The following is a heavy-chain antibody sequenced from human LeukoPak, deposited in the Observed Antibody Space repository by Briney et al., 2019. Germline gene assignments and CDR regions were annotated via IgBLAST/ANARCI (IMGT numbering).Heavy chain of an antibody. CDR3: VKEGSYDFWSGYQGGFDY. V-gene: IGHV3-64D*06. CDR1: GYTFSSYA. D-gene: IGHD3-3*01. Sequence: GGSLRLSCSASGYTFSSYAMHWVRQAPGKGLEYVSAISSNGGSTYYADSVKGRFTISRDNSKNTLYLQMSSLRAEDTAVYYCVKEGSYDFWSGYQGGFDYWGQGTLVTVSS. CDR2: ISSNGGST. J-gene: IGHJ4*02.